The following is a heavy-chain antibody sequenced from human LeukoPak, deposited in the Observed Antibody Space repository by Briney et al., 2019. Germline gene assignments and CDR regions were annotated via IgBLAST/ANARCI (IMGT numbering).Heavy chain of an antibody. J-gene: IGHJ4*02. D-gene: IGHD6-13*01. Sequence: GGSLRLSCAASGNYWMHWVRQAPGKGLVWVSHINSDGSWTSYADSVKGRFTISRDNSKNTLYLQMNSLRAEDTAVYYCARAVFIAAAGMYLDYWGQGTLVTVSS. CDR1: GNYW. V-gene: IGHV3-74*01. CDR2: INSDGSWT. CDR3: ARAVFIAAAGMYLDY.